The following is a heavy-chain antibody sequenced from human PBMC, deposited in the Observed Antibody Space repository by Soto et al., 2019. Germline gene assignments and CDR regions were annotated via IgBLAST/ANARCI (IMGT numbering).Heavy chain of an antibody. J-gene: IGHJ4*02. Sequence: ASVRVSSNGSGNPFTSYYMHCVRQAPGQALDWVGIINPSGCSTSYAQKFHVRVTMTRDTSTSTVYMELSSLRSEETAIYYCARGYNSGWSIHLYYIDYWGPGALVTVSS. V-gene: IGHV1-46*01. CDR1: GNPFTSYY. D-gene: IGHD6-19*01. CDR2: INPSGCST. CDR3: ARGYNSGWSIHLYYIDY.